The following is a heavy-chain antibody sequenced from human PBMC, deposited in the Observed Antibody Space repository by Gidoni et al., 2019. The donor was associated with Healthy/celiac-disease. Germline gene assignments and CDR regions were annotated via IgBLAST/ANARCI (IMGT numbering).Heavy chain of an antibody. D-gene: IGHD3-3*01. J-gene: IGHJ6*02. CDR2: IKSKTDGGTT. Sequence: EVQLVESGGGLVKPGGSLRLSCAATGSTFSNAWMGWVRQAPGKGLEWVGRIKSKTDGGTTDYAAPVKGRFTIARDDSKNTLYLQMNSLKTEDTSVYYCTTVIYDFYYYYGMDVWGQGTTVTVSS. V-gene: IGHV3-15*01. CDR3: TTVIYDFYYYYGMDV. CDR1: GSTFSNAW.